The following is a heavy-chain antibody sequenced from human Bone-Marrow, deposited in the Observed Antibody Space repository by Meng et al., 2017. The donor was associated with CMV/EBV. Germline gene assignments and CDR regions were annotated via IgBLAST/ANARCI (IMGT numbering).Heavy chain of an antibody. CDR3: ARTMAEAGTGGFDY. Sequence: KVSCKGSGYSFTSYWIGWVRQMPGKGLEWVGIIYPGDSDTRYSPSFQGQVTISADKSISTAYLQWSSLRASDSAMYYCARTMAEAGTGGFDYWGQGTLVTVSS. CDR1: GYSFTSYW. J-gene: IGHJ4*02. V-gene: IGHV5-51*01. CDR2: IYPGDSDT. D-gene: IGHD6-19*01.